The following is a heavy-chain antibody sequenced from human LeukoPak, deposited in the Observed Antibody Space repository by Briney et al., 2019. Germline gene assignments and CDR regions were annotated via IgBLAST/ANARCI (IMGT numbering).Heavy chain of an antibody. CDR2: ISGSGGST. J-gene: IGHJ4*02. D-gene: IGHD3-22*01. CDR1: GFTFSSYA. Sequence: GGSLRLSCAASGFTFSSYAMSWVRQAPGKGLEWVSAISGSGGSTYYADSVKGRFTISRANSKNTLYLQMNSLRAEDTAVYYCAKCESPITMIVVVTGGLFDYWGQGTLVTVSS. V-gene: IGHV3-23*01. CDR3: AKCESPITMIVVVTGGLFDY.